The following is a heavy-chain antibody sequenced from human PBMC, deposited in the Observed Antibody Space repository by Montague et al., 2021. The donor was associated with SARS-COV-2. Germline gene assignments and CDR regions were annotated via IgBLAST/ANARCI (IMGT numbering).Heavy chain of an antibody. V-gene: IGHV3-23*01. CDR1: GFTFNTYG. CDR2: ISGSGGT. CDR3: AKQRGTITTTFDY. D-gene: IGHD1-1*01. J-gene: IGHJ4*02. Sequence: SLRLSCAASGFTFNTYGMSWVRQAPGQGLEWVSWISGSGGTYYAGSVKGRFAISRDTSNNTLYLQMNSLRAEDTAIYYCAKQRGTITTTFDYWGQGSLVTVSS.